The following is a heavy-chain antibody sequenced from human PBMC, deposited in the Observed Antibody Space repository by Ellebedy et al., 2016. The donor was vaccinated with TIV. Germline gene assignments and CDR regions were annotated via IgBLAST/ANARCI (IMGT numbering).Heavy chain of an antibody. CDR3: ARVHNGISGGDY. V-gene: IGHV3-48*02. Sequence: GGSLRLSXAASGFTFSSYPMTWVRQAPGKGLEWISYITDTSITIYYADSVKGRFSISRDNAKNSLYLQMNSLTDEDTAVYYCARVHNGISGGDYWGQGTLVTVSS. D-gene: IGHD4-23*01. CDR2: ITDTSITI. CDR1: GFTFSSYP. J-gene: IGHJ4*02.